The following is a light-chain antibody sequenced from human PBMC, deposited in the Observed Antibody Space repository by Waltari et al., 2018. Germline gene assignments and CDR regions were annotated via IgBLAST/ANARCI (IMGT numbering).Light chain of an antibody. Sequence: QTALTQPASASGSPGQSITISCTGTRSNVGDFNYVSWYQQHPGQAPKLIIYDVRYRPSGVSNRFSGSKSGNTASLSISGLQAEDEADYYCTSYTRGSTFFGGGTRLTVL. CDR2: DVR. V-gene: IGLV2-14*03. J-gene: IGLJ2*01. CDR1: RSNVGDFNY. CDR3: TSYTRGSTF.